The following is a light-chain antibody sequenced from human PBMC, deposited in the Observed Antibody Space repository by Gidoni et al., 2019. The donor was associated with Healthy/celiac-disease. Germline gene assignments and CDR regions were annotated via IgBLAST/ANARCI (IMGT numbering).Light chain of an antibody. CDR1: SSNIGSNY. V-gene: IGLV1-47*01. CDR2: RNN. J-gene: IGLJ3*02. Sequence: QSVLTQPPSAFGTPGQRVTISCSGSSSNIGSNYVSWYQQLPGTAPKLLIYRNNHRPSAVPDRFSGSKSGSSASLALSGLQSEDGSDCYCAACDDSLSGPVFGGGTKLTVL. CDR3: AACDDSLSGPV.